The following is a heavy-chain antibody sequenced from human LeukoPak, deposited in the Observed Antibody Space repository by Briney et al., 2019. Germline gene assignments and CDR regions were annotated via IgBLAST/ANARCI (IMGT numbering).Heavy chain of an antibody. V-gene: IGHV4-31*03. D-gene: IGHD3-10*01. CDR3: ARELWFANAPGSWLDP. CDR1: GGSISSGGYS. CDR2: IYYSGST. J-gene: IGHJ5*02. Sequence: SETLSLTCTVSGGSISSGGYSWRWIRQHPGKGLEWIGYIYYSGSTYYNPSLKSRVTISVDNSKNQFSLRLSSVTAADTAVYYCARELWFANAPGSWLDPWGQGTLVTVSS.